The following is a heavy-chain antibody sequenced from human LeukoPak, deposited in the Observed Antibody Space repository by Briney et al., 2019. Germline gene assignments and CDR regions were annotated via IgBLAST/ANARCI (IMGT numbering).Heavy chain of an antibody. D-gene: IGHD3-10*01. CDR3: ARGRGPPPWFGPKYNWFDP. Sequence: SSETLSLTCAVYGGSFSGYYWSWIRQPPGKGLEWIGEINHSGSTNYNPSLKSRVTISVDTSKNQFSLKLSSVTAADTAVYYCARGRGPPPWFGPKYNWFDPWGQGTLVTVSS. CDR1: GGSFSGYY. V-gene: IGHV4-34*01. CDR2: INHSGST. J-gene: IGHJ5*02.